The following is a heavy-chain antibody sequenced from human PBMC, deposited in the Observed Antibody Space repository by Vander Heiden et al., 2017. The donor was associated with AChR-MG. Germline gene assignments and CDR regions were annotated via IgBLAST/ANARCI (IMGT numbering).Heavy chain of an antibody. CDR1: GFTVSTTT. CDR2: IYGGGNT. V-gene: IGHV3-53*01. Sequence: EVHLVESGGGLIQTGGSLRLPCAASGFTVSTTTMIWGRQAPGKGLEWVSIIYGGGNTCYADSVKGRFTISRDDSKNTLYLQMYNLRAEDTAVYYCARDAPPAYCSPASCPRNFDYWGQGTLVTVSS. J-gene: IGHJ4*02. CDR3: ARDAPPAYCSPASCPRNFDY. D-gene: IGHD2-2*01.